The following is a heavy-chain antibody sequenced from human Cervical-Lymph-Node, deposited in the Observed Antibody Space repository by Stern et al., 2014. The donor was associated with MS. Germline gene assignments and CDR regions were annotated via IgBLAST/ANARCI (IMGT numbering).Heavy chain of an antibody. CDR1: GFTFSTYS. Sequence: EMQLVESGGDLVQPGGSLRLSCAASGFTFSTYSMNWVRQAPGKVLQWLSYISSSGGSIYYADSVKGRFTISRDNAKNSLYLQMNSLRAEDTAVYYCATDYASSTSWGQGTLVTVSS. V-gene: IGHV3-48*01. J-gene: IGHJ4*02. CDR2: ISSSGGSI. D-gene: IGHD4/OR15-4a*01. CDR3: ATDYASSTS.